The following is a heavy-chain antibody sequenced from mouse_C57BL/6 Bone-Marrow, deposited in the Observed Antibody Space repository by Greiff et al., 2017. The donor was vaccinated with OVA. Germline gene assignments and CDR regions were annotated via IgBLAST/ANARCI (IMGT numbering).Heavy chain of an antibody. CDR1: GYAFSSYW. J-gene: IGHJ1*03. Sequence: QVQLQQSGAELVKPGASVKISCKASGYAFSSYWMNWVKQRPGKGLEWIGQIYPGDGDTNYNGKFKGKATLTADKSSSTAYMQLSSLTSEDSAVYFCARLGYYGNERYFDVWGTGATVNGSS. D-gene: IGHD2-1*01. V-gene: IGHV1-80*01. CDR3: ARLGYYGNERYFDV. CDR2: IYPGDGDT.